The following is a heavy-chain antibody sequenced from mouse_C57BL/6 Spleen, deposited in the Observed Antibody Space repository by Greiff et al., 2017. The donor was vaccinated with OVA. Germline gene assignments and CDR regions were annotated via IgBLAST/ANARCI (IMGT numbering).Heavy chain of an antibody. CDR3: ARGDYYGSSPIYFDY. J-gene: IGHJ2*01. V-gene: IGHV1-22*01. Sequence: VQLKESGPELVKPGASVKMSCKASGYTFTDYNMHWVKQSHGKSLEWIGYINPNNGGTSYNQKFKGKATLTVNKSSSTAYMELRSLTSEDSAVYYCARGDYYGSSPIYFDYWGQGTTLTVSS. CDR1: GYTFTDYN. CDR2: INPNNGGT. D-gene: IGHD1-1*01.